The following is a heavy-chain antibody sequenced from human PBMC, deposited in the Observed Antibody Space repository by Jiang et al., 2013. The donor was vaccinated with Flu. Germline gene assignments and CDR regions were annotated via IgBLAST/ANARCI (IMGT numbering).Heavy chain of an antibody. CDR3: AHRLGSGWSLRHAFDI. D-gene: IGHD6-19*01. Sequence: KPTQTLTLTCTFSGFSLSTSGVGVGWIRQPPGKALEWLALIYWNDDKRYSPSLKSRLTITKDTSKNQVVLTMTNMDPVDTATYYCAHRLGSGWSLRHAFDIWGQGTMVTVSS. J-gene: IGHJ3*02. CDR1: GFSLSTSGVG. V-gene: IGHV2-5*01. CDR2: IYWNDDK.